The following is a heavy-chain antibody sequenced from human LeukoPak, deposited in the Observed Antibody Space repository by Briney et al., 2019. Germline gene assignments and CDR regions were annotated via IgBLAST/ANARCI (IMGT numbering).Heavy chain of an antibody. Sequence: GGSLRLSCAASGFTFSSYWMRWVRQAPGKGLEWVANIKQDGSEKYYVDSVKGRFTIYRDNAKNSLYLQMNSLRAEDTAVYYCARDRDGDYASPKLDYWGQGTLVTVSS. V-gene: IGHV3-7*01. D-gene: IGHD4-17*01. CDR1: GFTFSSYW. CDR3: ARDRDGDYASPKLDY. J-gene: IGHJ4*02. CDR2: IKQDGSEK.